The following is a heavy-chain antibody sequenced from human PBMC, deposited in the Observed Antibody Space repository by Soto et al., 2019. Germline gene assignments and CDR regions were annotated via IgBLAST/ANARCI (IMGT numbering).Heavy chain of an antibody. D-gene: IGHD2-15*01. CDR3: ARKSGRDCHSGGGCFALEV. V-gene: IGHV1-69*01. CDR2: IVPLSDRT. Sequence: QVQLVQSGAEVKKPGSSLKVSCKVFGETLNSNPIGWVRQAPGQGLEWVGGIVPLSDRTNYAQELQGRVTVAAGGSASTVYMELSNLKSDDTAVYYCARKSGRDCHSGGGCFALEVWGQGSLITVSS. J-gene: IGHJ4*02. CDR1: GETLNSNP.